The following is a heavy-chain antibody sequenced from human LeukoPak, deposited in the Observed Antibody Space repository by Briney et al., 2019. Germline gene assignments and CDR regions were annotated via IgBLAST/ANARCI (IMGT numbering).Heavy chain of an antibody. CDR2: IYHNGNT. V-gene: IGHV4-38-2*01. Sequence: SETLSLTCAVSGYSISSGYYWGWIRQPPGKGLEWIGTIYHNGNTYYNPSLKSRVTISVDTSKNQFSLKLSSVTAADTAVYYCAGVRYNYGDSDYWGQGTLVTVSS. J-gene: IGHJ4*02. CDR1: GYSISSGYY. D-gene: IGHD5-18*01. CDR3: AGVRYNYGDSDY.